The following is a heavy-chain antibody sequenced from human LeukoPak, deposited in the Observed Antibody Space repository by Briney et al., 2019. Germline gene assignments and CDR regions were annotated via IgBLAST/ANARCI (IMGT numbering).Heavy chain of an antibody. CDR3: ARHVLRRGYFDY. CDR1: GGSISSSSYY. D-gene: IGHD2/OR15-2a*01. Sequence: SETLSLTCTVSGGSISSSSYYWGWIRQPPGKGLEWIGSIYYSGSTYYNPSLKSRVTISVDTSKNQFSLKLSSVTAADTAVYYCARHVLRRGYFDYWGQGTLATVSS. J-gene: IGHJ4*02. V-gene: IGHV4-39*01. CDR2: IYYSGST.